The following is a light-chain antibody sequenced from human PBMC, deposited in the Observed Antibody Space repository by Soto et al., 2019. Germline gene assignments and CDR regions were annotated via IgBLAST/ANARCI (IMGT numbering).Light chain of an antibody. V-gene: IGLV1-40*01. Sequence: QSVLTQPPSVSGAPGQRVTISCTGSSSNIGAGYDVHWYQHLPGTAPKLLIYGNSNRPSGVPDRFSGSKSGTSASLAITGLQAEDEADYYCQSYDNSLSGYVFGTGTTVTVL. CDR2: GNS. CDR3: QSYDNSLSGYV. CDR1: SSNIGAGYD. J-gene: IGLJ1*01.